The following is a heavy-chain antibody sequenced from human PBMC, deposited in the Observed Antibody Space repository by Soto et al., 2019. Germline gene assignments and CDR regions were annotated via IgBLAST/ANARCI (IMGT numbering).Heavy chain of an antibody. CDR1: GFTFRDYW. CDR2: INTDGSIT. CDR3: AHGLLEHNSKNAMDV. V-gene: IGHV3-74*01. J-gene: IGHJ6*02. Sequence: EVQLVESGGGLVQPGGSLRLSCAASGFTFRDYWMHWVRQAPGKGLVWVSRINTDGSITNYADSVRGRFTFSRDNAKDTLFLQMDSLRAEDTAVYYCAHGLLEHNSKNAMDVWGQGATLTVSS. D-gene: IGHD3-3*01.